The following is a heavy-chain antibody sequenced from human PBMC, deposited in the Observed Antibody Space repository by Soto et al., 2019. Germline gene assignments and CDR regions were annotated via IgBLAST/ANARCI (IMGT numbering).Heavy chain of an antibody. CDR3: ARAPSGTLDPYYFDY. V-gene: IGHV5-51*01. CDR1: GYSFTTYW. J-gene: IGHJ4*02. Sequence: GESLQSSWEVSGYSFTTYWIGWVRQMPGNGLEWRGIIYPGDSDTRYSPSFEGQVTISADTSNTIAYLQWRSLKASDTAMYYCARAPSGTLDPYYFDYWGRGTQVTVSS. CDR2: IYPGDSDT. D-gene: IGHD1-26*01.